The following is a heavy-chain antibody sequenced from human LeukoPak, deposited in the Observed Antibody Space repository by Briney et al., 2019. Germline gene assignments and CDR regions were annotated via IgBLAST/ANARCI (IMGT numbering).Heavy chain of an antibody. Sequence: ASVKVSCKVSGYTLTELSMHWVRQAPGKGLEWMGGFDPEDGETIYAQKFQGRVTMTADTSTSTAYMELRSLRSDDTAVYYCARDRKRITMVRGVIRPFDYWGQGTLVTVSS. J-gene: IGHJ4*02. CDR3: ARDRKRITMVRGVIRPFDY. CDR2: FDPEDGET. V-gene: IGHV1-24*01. D-gene: IGHD3-10*01. CDR1: GYTLTELS.